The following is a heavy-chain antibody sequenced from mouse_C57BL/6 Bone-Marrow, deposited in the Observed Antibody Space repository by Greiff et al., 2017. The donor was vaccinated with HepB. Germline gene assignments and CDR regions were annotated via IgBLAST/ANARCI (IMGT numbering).Heavy chain of an antibody. CDR2: INPNNGGT. D-gene: IGHD3-2*02. V-gene: IGHV1-26*01. J-gene: IGHJ4*01. Sequence: VQLQQSGPELVKPGASVKISCKASGYTFTDYYMNWVKQSHGKSLEWIGDINPNNGGTSYNQKFKGKATLTVDKSSSTAYMELRSLTSEDSAVYYCAREGDSSGYGAMDYWGQGTSVTVSS. CDR1: GYTFTDYY. CDR3: AREGDSSGYGAMDY.